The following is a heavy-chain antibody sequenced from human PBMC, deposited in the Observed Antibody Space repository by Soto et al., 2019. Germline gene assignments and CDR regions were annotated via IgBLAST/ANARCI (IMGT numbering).Heavy chain of an antibody. CDR2: ISSSSSYI. CDR3: ARKRTHSSGYYLDAFDI. V-gene: IGHV3-21*01. CDR1: GFTFSSYS. D-gene: IGHD3-22*01. Sequence: NPGGSLRLSCAASGFTFSSYSMNWVRQAPGKGLEWVSSISSSSSYIYYADSVKGRFTISRDNAKNSLYLQMNSLRAEDTAVYYCARKRTHSSGYYLDAFDIWGQGTMVTVSS. J-gene: IGHJ3*02.